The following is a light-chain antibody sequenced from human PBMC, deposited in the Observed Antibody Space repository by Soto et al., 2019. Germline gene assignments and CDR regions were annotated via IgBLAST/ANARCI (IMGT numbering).Light chain of an antibody. V-gene: IGKV3-20*01. CDR1: QSVSSSY. Sequence: EIVLTQSPGTLSLSPGERATLSCRASQSVSSSYLAWYQQKTGQAPRLLIYGAYSRATGIPDRFSGSGSGTDFTLTISRLETEELAVYDCQQYGSSPFTFGQGTRREIK. CDR3: QQYGSSPFT. CDR2: GAY. J-gene: IGKJ5*01.